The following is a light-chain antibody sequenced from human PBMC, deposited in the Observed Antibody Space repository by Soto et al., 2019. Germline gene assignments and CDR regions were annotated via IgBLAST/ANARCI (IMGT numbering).Light chain of an antibody. Sequence: QSVLTQPPSVSGAPGQRVTISCTGSSSNIGTGYDVHWYQQLPGTAPKLLIYGNNNRPSGVPDRFSASKSGTSASLDSTGLQTEDDADYYCQAYDSSLSSVVFGGGTKVTVL. V-gene: IGLV1-40*01. CDR1: SSNIGTGYD. CDR3: QAYDSSLSSVV. J-gene: IGLJ2*01. CDR2: GNN.